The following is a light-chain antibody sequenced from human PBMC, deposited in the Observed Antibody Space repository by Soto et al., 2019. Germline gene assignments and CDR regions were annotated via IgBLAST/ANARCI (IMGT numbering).Light chain of an antibody. CDR3: QQSYNTPIT. J-gene: IGKJ5*01. CDR1: QTISNY. Sequence: DIQMTQTPSSLSASLGDRVTITCRASQTISNYLNWYQQKSGRAPELLVYAASNLQSGVPSRFTGSGSGTHFTLTISGLEPADFATYFCQQSYNTPITFGQRGRLENK. CDR2: AAS. V-gene: IGKV1-39*01.